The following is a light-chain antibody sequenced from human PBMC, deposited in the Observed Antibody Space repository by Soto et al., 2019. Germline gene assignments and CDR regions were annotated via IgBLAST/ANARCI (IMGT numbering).Light chain of an antibody. CDR3: QQYNTYWT. V-gene: IGKV1-5*03. CDR2: KAS. CDR1: QSVNAW. J-gene: IGKJ1*01. Sequence: DIPMTQSPSTLSASVGDRVTITCRASQSVNAWLAWYQQKSGKAPKLLISKASTLESGVPSRFSGSGSGTEFTLTISSLQPDDFATYYCQQYNTYWTFGQGTKVEI.